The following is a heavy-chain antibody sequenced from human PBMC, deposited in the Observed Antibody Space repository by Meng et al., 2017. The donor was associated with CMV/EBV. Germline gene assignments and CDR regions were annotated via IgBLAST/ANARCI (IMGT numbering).Heavy chain of an antibody. J-gene: IGHJ6*02. CDR1: GFTVSSNY. CDR3: ARSRTPRGKGAEMDV. V-gene: IGHV3-53*01. Sequence: GGSLRLSCAASGFTVSSNYMSWVRQAPGKGLEWVSVIYSGGSTYYAGSVKGRFTISRDNSKNTLYLQMNSLRAEDTAVYYCARSRTPRGKGAEMDVWGQGTTVTVSS. CDR2: IYSGGST. D-gene: IGHD1-26*01.